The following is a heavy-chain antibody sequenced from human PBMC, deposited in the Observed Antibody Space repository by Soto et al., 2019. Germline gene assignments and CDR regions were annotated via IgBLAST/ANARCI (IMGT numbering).Heavy chain of an antibody. D-gene: IGHD3-22*01. Sequence: SETLSLTCTVSGGSISSSSYYWGWIRQPPGKGLEWIGSIYYSGSTYYNPSLKSRVTISVDTSKNQFSRKLSSVTAADTAVYYCAKGAVNYYHRSVYSLWGQGTLVTVSS. CDR1: GGSISSSSYY. CDR2: IYYSGST. J-gene: IGHJ4*02. CDR3: AKGAVNYYHRSVYSL. V-gene: IGHV4-39*01.